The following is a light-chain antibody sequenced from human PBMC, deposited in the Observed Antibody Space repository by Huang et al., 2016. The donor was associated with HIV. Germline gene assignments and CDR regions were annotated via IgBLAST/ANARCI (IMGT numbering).Light chain of an antibody. CDR2: GPS. CDR1: QDIRCW. J-gene: IGKJ2*01. CDR3: QQASTFPYP. V-gene: IGKV1-12*01. Sequence: DIQMTQSPSSVSASVGDRVSLNCRASQDIRCWLAWYQLKPGKAPNLLIFGPSNLQSGVPSRFSGAGFGTNFTLTVSSLQPGDFATYFCQQASTFPYPFGQGTKVEI.